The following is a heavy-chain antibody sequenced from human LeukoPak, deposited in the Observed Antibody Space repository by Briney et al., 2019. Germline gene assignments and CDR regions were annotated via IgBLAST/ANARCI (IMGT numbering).Heavy chain of an antibody. CDR1: GGSISSYY. CDR2: IYYSGST. CDR3: ARVGTDYDFWSGYFYIDY. V-gene: IGHV4-59*01. D-gene: IGHD3-3*01. J-gene: IGHJ4*02. Sequence: PSETLSLTCTVSGGSISSYYWSWIRQPPGKGLEWIGYIYYSGSTNYNPSLKSRVTISVDTSKNQFSLKLSSVTAADTAVYYCARVGTDYDFWSGYFYIDYWGQGTLVTVSS.